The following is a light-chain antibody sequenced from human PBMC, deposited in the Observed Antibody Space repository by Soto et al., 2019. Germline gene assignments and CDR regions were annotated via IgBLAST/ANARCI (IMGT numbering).Light chain of an antibody. CDR1: QTIRSH. V-gene: IGKV1-39*01. CDR2: ATS. CDR3: QQTYRTPLP. J-gene: IGKJ4*01. Sequence: DIQMTQFPLSLYASVGDRVTITCRASQTIRSHLNWYQQKPGEAPKIVIYATSTLQSGVPSSFSCSVSGTDFILTISSLQPADFATYYCQQTYRTPLPFGGGTKVEIK.